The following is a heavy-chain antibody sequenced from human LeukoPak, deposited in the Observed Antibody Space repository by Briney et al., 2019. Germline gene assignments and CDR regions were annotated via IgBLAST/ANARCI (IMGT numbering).Heavy chain of an antibody. CDR2: IYHSGST. CDR1: GGSISSYY. J-gene: IGHJ4*02. Sequence: SETLSLTCTVSGGSISSYYWSWIRQPPGKGLEWIGYIYHSGSTNYNPSLKSRVTISVDTSKNQFSLKLSSVTAADTAVYYCESSCCRYGCFPNGGGQRTLVTVSA. V-gene: IGHV4-59*08. D-gene: IGHD5-18*01. CDR3: ESSCCRYGCFPNG.